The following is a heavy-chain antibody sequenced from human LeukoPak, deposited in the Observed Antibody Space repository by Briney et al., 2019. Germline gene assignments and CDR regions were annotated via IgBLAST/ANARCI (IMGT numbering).Heavy chain of an antibody. CDR1: GGTFSSYA. CDR3: ARTYYDFWSGYSTLYYFDY. J-gene: IGHJ4*02. V-gene: IGHV1-69*05. CDR2: IIPIFGTA. Sequence: GASVKVSCKASGGTFSSYAISWVRQAPGQGLEWMGGIIPIFGTANYAQKFQGRVTITTDESTSTAYMELSSLRSEDTAVYYCARTYYDFWSGYSTLYYFDYWGQGTLVTVSS. D-gene: IGHD3-3*01.